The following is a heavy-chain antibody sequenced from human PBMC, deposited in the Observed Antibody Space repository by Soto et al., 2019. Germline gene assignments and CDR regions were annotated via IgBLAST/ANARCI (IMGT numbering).Heavy chain of an antibody. CDR2: IWYDGSNK. CDR1: GFTFSSYG. D-gene: IGHD3-22*01. V-gene: IGHV3-33*01. CDR3: AREMEDASMYYYDSSGMYYFDY. J-gene: IGHJ4*02. Sequence: GGSLRLSCAASGFTFSSYGMHWVRQAPGKGLEWVAVIWYDGSNKYYADSVKGRFTISRDNSKNTLYLQMNSLRAEDTAVYYCAREMEDASMYYYDSSGMYYFDYWGQGT.